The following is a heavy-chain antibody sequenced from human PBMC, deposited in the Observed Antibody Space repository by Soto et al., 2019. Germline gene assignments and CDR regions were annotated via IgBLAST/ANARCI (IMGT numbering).Heavy chain of an antibody. D-gene: IGHD3-10*01. CDR3: ARGLFGFGIYYGMDV. J-gene: IGHJ6*02. CDR1: GGSISGSSYF. V-gene: IGHV4-39*07. CDR2: IYFSGSA. Sequence: SETLSLTCTVSGGSISGSSYFWGWVRQPPGKGLEWIGSIYFSGSASYNPSLKSRVTISVDTSNNQFSLKLSSVTAADTAVYYCARGLFGFGIYYGMDVWGQGTTVTVSS.